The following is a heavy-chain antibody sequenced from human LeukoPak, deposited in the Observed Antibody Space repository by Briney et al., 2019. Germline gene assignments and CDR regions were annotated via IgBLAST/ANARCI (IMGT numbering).Heavy chain of an antibody. D-gene: IGHD2-15*01. CDR3: AREIVVVVAATGAFDI. V-gene: IGHV1-69*04. CDR2: IIPIFGIA. CDR1: GGTFSSYA. J-gene: IGHJ3*02. Sequence: SVKVSCKASGGTFSSYAISWVRQAPGQGLEWMGRIIPIFGIANYAQKFQGRVTITADKSTSTAYMELSSLRFEDTAVYYCAREIVVVVAATGAFDIWGQGTMVTVSS.